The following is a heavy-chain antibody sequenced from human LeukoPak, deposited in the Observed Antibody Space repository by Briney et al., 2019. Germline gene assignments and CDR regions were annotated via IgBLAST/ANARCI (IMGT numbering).Heavy chain of an antibody. V-gene: IGHV5-51*01. CDR1: GYIFTYYW. Sequence: GESLKISCKGSGYIFTYYWIGWVRQMPGKGLEWMGIIYTGDSDTRYNPSFQGQVTISADKSITTAYLQWSSLKASDTATYYCVRGRDTGATVARLLNNYYGMDVWGQGTTVTVSS. CDR3: VRGRDTGATVARLLNNYYGMDV. D-gene: IGHD1-26*01. J-gene: IGHJ6*02. CDR2: IYTGDSDT.